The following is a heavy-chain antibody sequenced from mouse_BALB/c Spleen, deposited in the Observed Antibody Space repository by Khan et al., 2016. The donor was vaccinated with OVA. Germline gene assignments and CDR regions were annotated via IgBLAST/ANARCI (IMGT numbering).Heavy chain of an antibody. V-gene: IGHV3-2*02. CDR2: INYSGGT. J-gene: IGHJ3*01. CDR3: ARWFTY. CDR1: GYSITSDYA. Sequence: EVQLQESGPGLVKPSQSLSLTCTVTGYSITSDYAWNWIRQLPGNKLEWMGYINYSGGTSYLPSLKSRISFTRDTSKNQFFLQLNSVTTEDSATYYCARWFTYWGQGTLVTVS.